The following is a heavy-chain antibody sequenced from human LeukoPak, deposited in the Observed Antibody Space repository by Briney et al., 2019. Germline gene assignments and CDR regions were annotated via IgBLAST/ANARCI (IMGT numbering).Heavy chain of an antibody. D-gene: IGHD4-17*01. V-gene: IGHV1-2*02. CDR1: GYTFTGYY. CDR3: AFDYGDYKGALY. J-gene: IGHJ4*02. CDR2: INPNSGGT. Sequence: ASVKVSCKASGYTFTGYYMHWVRPAPGQGLEWMGWINPNSGGTNYAQKFQGRVTMTRDTSISTAYMELSRLRSDDTAVYYCAFDYGDYKGALYWGQGTLVTVSS.